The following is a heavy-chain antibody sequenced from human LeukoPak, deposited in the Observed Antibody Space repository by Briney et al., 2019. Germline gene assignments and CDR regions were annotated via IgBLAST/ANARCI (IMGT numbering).Heavy chain of an antibody. D-gene: IGHD1-26*01. CDR1: GGTFSSYA. CDR2: IIPIFGTA. V-gene: IGHV1-69*01. Sequence: ASVKASCKASGGTFSSYAISWVRQAPGQGLEWMGGIIPIFGTANYAQKFQGRVTITADESTSTAYMELSSLRSEDTAVYYCAIDGIVGATTEAAYDYWGQGTLVTVSS. J-gene: IGHJ4*02. CDR3: AIDGIVGATTEAAYDY.